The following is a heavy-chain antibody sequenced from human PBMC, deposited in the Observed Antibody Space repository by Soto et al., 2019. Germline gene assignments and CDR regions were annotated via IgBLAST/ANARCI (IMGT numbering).Heavy chain of an antibody. CDR2: IKSKTDGGTT. CDR3: TTGRVDCSSTSCPTSPDYYYYYGMDV. V-gene: IGHV3-15*01. D-gene: IGHD2-2*01. J-gene: IGHJ6*02. Sequence: GSLRLSCAASGFTFSNAWMSWVRQAPGKGLEWVGRIKSKTDGGTTDYAAPVKGRFTISRDDSKNTLYPQMNSLKTEDTAVYYCTTGRVDCSSTSCPTSPDYYYYYGMDVWGQGTTVTVSS. CDR1: GFTFSNAW.